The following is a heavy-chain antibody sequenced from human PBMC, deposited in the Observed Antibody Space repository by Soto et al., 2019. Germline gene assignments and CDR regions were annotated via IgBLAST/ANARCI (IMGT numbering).Heavy chain of an antibody. CDR3: ARIYDSSSYYYGMDV. V-gene: IGHV3-30-3*01. J-gene: IGHJ6*02. CDR1: GFTFSSYA. Sequence: HPGGSLRLSCAASGFTFSSYAMHWVRQAPGKGLEWVAVISYDGSNKYYADSVKGRFTISRDNSKNTLYLQMNSLRAEDTAVYYCARIYDSSSYYYGMDVWGQGTTVTVSS. CDR2: ISYDGSNK. D-gene: IGHD3-22*01.